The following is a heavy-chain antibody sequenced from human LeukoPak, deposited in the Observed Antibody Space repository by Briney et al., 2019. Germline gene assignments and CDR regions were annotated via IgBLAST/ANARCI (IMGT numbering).Heavy chain of an antibody. CDR2: ISGSGGST. D-gene: IGHD4-11*01. V-gene: IGHV3-23*01. CDR1: GFTFSSYA. J-gene: IGHJ5*02. Sequence: GGSLRLSCAASGFTFSSYAMSWVRQAPGKGLEWVSAISGSGGSTYYADSLKGRFTISRDNSKNTLHLQMNSLRAEDTAVYYCAKDRKTVTSKWFDPWGQGTLVTVSS. CDR3: AKDRKTVTSKWFDP.